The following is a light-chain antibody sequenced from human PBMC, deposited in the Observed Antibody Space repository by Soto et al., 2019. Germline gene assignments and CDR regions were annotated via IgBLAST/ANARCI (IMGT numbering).Light chain of an antibody. CDR2: EVS. CDR3: SAYAGSNNFV. CDR1: SSDVGDNY. V-gene: IGLV2-8*01. J-gene: IGLJ1*01. Sequence: QSALTQPPSASGSPGQSVTISCTGTSSDVGDNYVSWYQHHLGKAPKLIIYEVSQRPSGVPDRFSGSKSGNTASLTVSGLQTEDEADYYCSAYAGSNNFVFGSGTKV.